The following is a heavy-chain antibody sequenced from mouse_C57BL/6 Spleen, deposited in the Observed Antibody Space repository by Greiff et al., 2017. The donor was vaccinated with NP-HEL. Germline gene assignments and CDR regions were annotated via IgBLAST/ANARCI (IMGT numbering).Heavy chain of an antibody. V-gene: IGHV14-2*01. CDR3: ARLNDGYSYYYAMDY. Sequence: EVKLQESGAELVKPGASVKLSCTASGFNIKDYYMHWVKQRTEQGLEWIGRIDPEDGETKYAPKFQGKATITADTSSNTAYLQLSSLTSEDTAVYYCARLNDGYSYYYAMDYWGQGTSVTVSS. D-gene: IGHD2-3*01. J-gene: IGHJ4*01. CDR1: GFNIKDYY. CDR2: IDPEDGET.